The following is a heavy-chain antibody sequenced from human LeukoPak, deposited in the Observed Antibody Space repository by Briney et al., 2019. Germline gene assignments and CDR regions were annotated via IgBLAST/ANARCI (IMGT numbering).Heavy chain of an antibody. CDR2: IRYDGSNK. CDR3: AKDTTRPKSEFDP. D-gene: IGHD1-14*01. CDR1: GFTFSSYG. J-gene: IGHJ5*02. Sequence: PGGSLRLSCAPSGFTFSSYGMHCVRQAPGKGLEWVAFIRYDGSNKYYADSVKGRFTISRDNSKNTLYLQMNSLRAEDTAVYYCAKDTTRPKSEFDPWGQGTLVTVSS. V-gene: IGHV3-30*02.